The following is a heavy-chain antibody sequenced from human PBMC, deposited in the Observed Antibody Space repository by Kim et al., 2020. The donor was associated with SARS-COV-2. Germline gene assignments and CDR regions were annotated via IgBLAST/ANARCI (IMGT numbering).Heavy chain of an antibody. D-gene: IGHD3-3*02. CDR3: AAVANSIPVTDY. Sequence: SVKVSCKASGFTFTSSAVQWVRQARGQRLEWIGWIVVGSGNTNYAQKFQERVTITRDMSTSTAYMELSSLRSEDTAVYYCAAVANSIPVTDYWGQGTLVTVSS. J-gene: IGHJ4*02. V-gene: IGHV1-58*01. CDR1: GFTFTSSA. CDR2: IVVGSGNT.